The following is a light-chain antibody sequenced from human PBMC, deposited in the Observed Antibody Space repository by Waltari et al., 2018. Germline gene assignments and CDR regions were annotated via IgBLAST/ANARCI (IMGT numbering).Light chain of an antibody. CDR1: EPLGRK. CDR2: DAS. J-gene: IGKJ4*01. Sequence: ETVMTQSPATLSVSPGERVTLSCRAIEPLGRKLAWYQHKPGQAPRLLIYDASTRASGIPPRFSGGGSGTDFTLTISSLQSEDFAVYYCLQYNYWPPVTFGGGTTVEVK. V-gene: IGKV3-15*01. CDR3: LQYNYWPPVT.